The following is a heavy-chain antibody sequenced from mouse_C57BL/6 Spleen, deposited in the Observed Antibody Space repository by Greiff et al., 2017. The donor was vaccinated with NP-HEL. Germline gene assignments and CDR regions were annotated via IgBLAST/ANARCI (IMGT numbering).Heavy chain of an antibody. Sequence: EVKLVESGGGLVKPGGSLKLSCAASGFTFSDYGMHWVRLAPEKGLEWVAYISRGSSTIYYADTVKGRFTISRDNAKNTLFLQMTSLRSEDTAMYYCARNSNYYYAMDYWGQGTSVTVSS. J-gene: IGHJ4*01. D-gene: IGHD2-5*01. CDR1: GFTFSDYG. V-gene: IGHV5-17*01. CDR3: ARNSNYYYAMDY. CDR2: ISRGSSTI.